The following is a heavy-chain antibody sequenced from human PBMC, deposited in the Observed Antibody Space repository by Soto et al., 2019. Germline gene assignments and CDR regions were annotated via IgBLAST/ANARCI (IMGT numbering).Heavy chain of an antibody. CDR2: IYYSGRT. CDR1: GGSISIGGYY. CDR3: ARDPGRYYYMDV. Sequence: QVQLQESGPGLVKPSQTLSLTCTVSGGSISIGGYYWSWIRQHPGKGLEWIGYIYYSGRTYYNPSLKSRVTISVDTSKNQFSLKLSSVTAADTAVYHCARDPGRYYYMDVWGKGTTVTVSS. J-gene: IGHJ6*03. V-gene: IGHV4-31*03.